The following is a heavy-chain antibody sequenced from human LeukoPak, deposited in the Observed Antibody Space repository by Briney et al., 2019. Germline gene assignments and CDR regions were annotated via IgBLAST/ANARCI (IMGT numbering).Heavy chain of an antibody. CDR2: ISGSGGST. Sequence: GGSLRLSCAASGFTFSSYGMSWVRQAPGKGLEWVSAISGSGGSTYYADSVKGRFTISRDNSKNTLYLQMNSLRAEDTAVYYCAKGRSGYTNYYYYYYMDVWGKGTTVTISS. J-gene: IGHJ6*03. CDR3: AKGRSGYTNYYYYYYMDV. CDR1: GFTFSSYG. D-gene: IGHD3-22*01. V-gene: IGHV3-23*01.